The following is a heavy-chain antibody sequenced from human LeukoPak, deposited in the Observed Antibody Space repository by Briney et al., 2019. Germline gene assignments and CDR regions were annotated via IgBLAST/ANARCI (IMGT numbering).Heavy chain of an antibody. V-gene: IGHV4-38-2*01. Sequence: GSLRLSCAASGFTFSGYAMTWVRQAPGKGLEWIGTIYDSGSTYYNASLKSRVTISVDTSKNQFSLRLSSVTAADTAVYYCARGDISWNAFDGWGQGTMVTVSS. J-gene: IGHJ3*01. CDR2: IYDSGST. CDR3: ARGDISWNAFDG. D-gene: IGHD6-13*01. CDR1: GFTFSGYA.